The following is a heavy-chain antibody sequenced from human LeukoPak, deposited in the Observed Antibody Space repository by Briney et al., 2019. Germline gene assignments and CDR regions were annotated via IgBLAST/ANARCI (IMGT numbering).Heavy chain of an antibody. J-gene: IGHJ6*03. D-gene: IGHD5-12*01. CDR2: INHSGST. V-gene: IGHV4-34*01. CDR3: ARDIVATIGGAYYYYMDV. Sequence: PSETLSLTCAVYGGSFSGYYWSWIRQPPGKGLEWIGEINHSGSTNYNSSLKSRVTISVDTSKNQFSLKLSSVTAADTAVYYCARDIVATIGGAYYYYMDVWGKGTTVTISS. CDR1: GGSFSGYY.